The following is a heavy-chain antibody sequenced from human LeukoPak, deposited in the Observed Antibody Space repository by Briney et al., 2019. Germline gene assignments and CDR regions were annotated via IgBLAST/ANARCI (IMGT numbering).Heavy chain of an antibody. CDR1: GGPISSYY. J-gene: IGHJ4*02. CDR2: IYYSGST. V-gene: IGHV4-59*01. Sequence: SETLSLTCTVSGGPISSYYWSWIRQPPGKGLEWIGYIYYSGSTNYNPSLKSRVTISVDTSKNQFSLKLSSVTAADTAVYYCARARGYSYGPFDYWGQGTLVTVSS. CDR3: ARARGYSYGPFDY. D-gene: IGHD5-18*01.